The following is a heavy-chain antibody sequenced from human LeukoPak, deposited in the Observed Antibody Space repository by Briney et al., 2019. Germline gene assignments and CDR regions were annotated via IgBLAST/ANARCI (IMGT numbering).Heavy chain of an antibody. J-gene: IGHJ4*02. CDR2: FDPEDGET. Sequence: ASVKVSCKVSGYTLTELSMHWVRQAPGKGLEWMGGFDPEDGETIYAQKFQGRVTMTEDTSTDTAYMELSSLRSEDTAVYYCAGSYCSGGSCYMDYWGQGTLVTVSS. CDR3: AGSYCSGGSCYMDY. D-gene: IGHD2-15*01. V-gene: IGHV1-24*01. CDR1: GYTLTELS.